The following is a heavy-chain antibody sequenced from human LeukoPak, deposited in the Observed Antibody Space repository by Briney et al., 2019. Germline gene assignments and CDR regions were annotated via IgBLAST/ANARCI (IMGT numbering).Heavy chain of an antibody. V-gene: IGHV4-34*01. CDR1: GGSFSGYY. D-gene: IGHD4-17*01. Sequence: WETLSLTCAVYGGSFSGYYWSWVRQPPGKGLEWIGEINHSGSTNYNPSLKSRVTISVDTSKNQFSLKLSSVTAADTAVYYCARAFGDYAAYFQHWGQGTLVTVSS. J-gene: IGHJ1*01. CDR3: ARAFGDYAAYFQH. CDR2: INHSGST.